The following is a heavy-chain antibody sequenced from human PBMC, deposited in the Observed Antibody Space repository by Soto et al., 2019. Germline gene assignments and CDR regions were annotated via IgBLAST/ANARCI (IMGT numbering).Heavy chain of an antibody. D-gene: IGHD6-13*01. Sequence: GGSLRLSCAASGFTFSSYGMHWVRQAPGKGLEWVAVIWYDGSNKYYADSVKGRFTISRDNSKNTLYLQMNSLRAEDTAVYYCARQQLVSDYYYGMDVWGQGTTVTAP. V-gene: IGHV3-33*01. CDR3: ARQQLVSDYYYGMDV. CDR2: IWYDGSNK. CDR1: GFTFSSYG. J-gene: IGHJ6*02.